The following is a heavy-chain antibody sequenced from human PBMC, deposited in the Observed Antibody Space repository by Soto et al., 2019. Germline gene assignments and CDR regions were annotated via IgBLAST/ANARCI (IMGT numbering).Heavy chain of an antibody. CDR3: AREWEYSGFDDDYYHYGMDV. Sequence: QVPLIQSGAEVKKPGASVRVSCKASGYNLTSYGISWVRQAPGQGLEWMGWISPYNGNTNYAQKFQGRVTVTTDTSTSTAYMDLRSLRSDDTAVYYCAREWEYSGFDDDYYHYGMDVWGQGTTVTVSS. CDR2: ISPYNGNT. CDR1: GYNLTSYG. D-gene: IGHD5-12*01. J-gene: IGHJ6*02. V-gene: IGHV1-18*01.